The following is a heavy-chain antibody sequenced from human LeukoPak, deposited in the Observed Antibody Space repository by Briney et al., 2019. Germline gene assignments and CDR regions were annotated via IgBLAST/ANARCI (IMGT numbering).Heavy chain of an antibody. J-gene: IGHJ4*02. CDR2: INPNSGDT. Sequence: GASVKVSCKASGYTFTGYFVHWVRQAPGQGLEWMGWINPNSGDTNYAQKFQGRVTMTRDTSSSTAYMDLNRLTSDDTAVYYCARRQYRGTYGLDYWGQGTLVTVSS. CDR1: GYTFTGYF. V-gene: IGHV1-2*02. D-gene: IGHD1-26*01. CDR3: ARRQYRGTYGLDY.